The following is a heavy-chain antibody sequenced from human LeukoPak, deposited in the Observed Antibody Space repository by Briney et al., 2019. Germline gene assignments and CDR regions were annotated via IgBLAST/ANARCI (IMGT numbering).Heavy chain of an antibody. CDR2: IYYSGST. J-gene: IGHJ4*02. D-gene: IGHD1-26*01. CDR1: GGSISGSNYY. CDR3: ANLGTYPYYFDN. Sequence: PSETLSLTCTVSGGSISGSNYYWGWIRQPPGKGLEWIGSIYYSGSTYYNPSLKSRVSMSVDTSKNQFSLKLSSVTAADTAVYYCANLGTYPYYFDNWGQGTLVTVSS. V-gene: IGHV4-39*01.